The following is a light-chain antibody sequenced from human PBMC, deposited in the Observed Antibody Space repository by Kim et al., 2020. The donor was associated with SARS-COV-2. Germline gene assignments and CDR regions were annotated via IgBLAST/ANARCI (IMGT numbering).Light chain of an antibody. J-gene: IGKJ1*01. V-gene: IGKV1-39*01. CDR3: QEYKSAPFT. CDR1: QSISIY. Sequence: DIQMTQSPSSLSASVGNRVTITCRASQSISIYFNWYQQKPGKAPNLLIYAASILQSGVPSRFSGSGSGTDFTLTISSLQPDDFATYYCQEYKSAPFTFGQGTKVEIK. CDR2: AAS.